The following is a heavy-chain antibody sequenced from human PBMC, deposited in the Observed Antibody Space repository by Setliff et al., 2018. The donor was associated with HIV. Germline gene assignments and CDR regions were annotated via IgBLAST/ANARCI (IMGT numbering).Heavy chain of an antibody. Sequence: PSETLSLTCSVSGGSLSGSSYYWGWIRQPPGKGLEWIGSVYYAGNTNYNPSLESRVTISVDKSKNQFSLKLNSVTAADTAVYYCATLDPSGGNFLAYWGQGTLVTVSS. CDR3: ATLDPSGGNFLAY. CDR2: VYYAGNT. J-gene: IGHJ4*02. CDR1: GGSLSGSSYY. D-gene: IGHD2-21*02. V-gene: IGHV4-39*07.